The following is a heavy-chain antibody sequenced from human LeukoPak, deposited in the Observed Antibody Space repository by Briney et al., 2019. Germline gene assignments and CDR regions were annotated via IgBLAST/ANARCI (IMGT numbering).Heavy chain of an antibody. CDR1: GFTFSSYA. J-gene: IGHJ6*02. CDR3: AGRTGDLDYYYYYGMDV. Sequence: GGALRLSCAASGFTFSSYAMHWVRQAPGKGLEGVAVISYDGSNKYYADAVKGRFTISRDNSKNTLYLQMNSLRAEDTAVYYCAGRTGDLDYYYYYGMDVWGQGTTVTVSS. CDR2: ISYDGSNK. D-gene: IGHD7-27*01. V-gene: IGHV3-30-3*01.